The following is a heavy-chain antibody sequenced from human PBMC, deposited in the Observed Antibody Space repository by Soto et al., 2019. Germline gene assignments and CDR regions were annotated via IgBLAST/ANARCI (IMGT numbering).Heavy chain of an antibody. Sequence: KPSETLSLTCTVSGDSMATGGHYYNWIRQVPGKDLEWIGYVYYSGATHYTPSLRARATISRDTSKNQFSLRLISVTAADTAVYYCVKDASWYAPFQHWGQGTLVTVSS. CDR1: GDSMATGGHY. J-gene: IGHJ1*01. CDR3: VKDASWYAPFQH. V-gene: IGHV4-31*03. CDR2: VYYSGAT. D-gene: IGHD6-13*01.